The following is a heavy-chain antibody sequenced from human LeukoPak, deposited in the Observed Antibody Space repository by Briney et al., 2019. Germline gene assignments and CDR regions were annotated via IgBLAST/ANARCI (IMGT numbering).Heavy chain of an antibody. V-gene: IGHV1-69*05. J-gene: IGHJ4*02. CDR2: IIPIFGTA. CDR1: GGTFSSYA. Sequence: SVKVSCKASGGTFSSYAISWVRQAPGQGLEWMGGIIPIFGTANYAQKFQGRVTITTDESTSTAYMEVSSLRSEDTAVYYCARVTRGSSSAPDYFDYWGQGTLVTVCS. D-gene: IGHD6-6*01. CDR3: ARVTRGSSSAPDYFDY.